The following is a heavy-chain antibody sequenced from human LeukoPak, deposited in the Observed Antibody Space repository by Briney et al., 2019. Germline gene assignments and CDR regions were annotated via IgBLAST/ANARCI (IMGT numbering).Heavy chain of an antibody. Sequence: SETLSLTCTVSGGSISSSSYYWGWIRQPPGKGLEWIGSIYYSGSTYYNPSLKSRVTISVDTSKNQFSLKLSSVTAADTAVYYCARDHNGPSRYWGQGTLVTVSS. D-gene: IGHD1-1*01. J-gene: IGHJ4*02. CDR1: GGSISSSSYY. V-gene: IGHV4-39*07. CDR2: IYYSGST. CDR3: ARDHNGPSRY.